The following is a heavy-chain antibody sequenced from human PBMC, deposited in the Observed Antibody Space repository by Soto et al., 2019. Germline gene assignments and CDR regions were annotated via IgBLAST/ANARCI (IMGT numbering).Heavy chain of an antibody. V-gene: IGHV4-34*01. CDR2: INHSGST. Sequence: SETLSLTCAVYGGSFSGYYWSWIRQPPGKGLEWIGEINHSGSTNYNPSLKSRVTISVDTSKNQFSLKLSSVTAADTAVYYCARYRMVRGVTRYDYYGMDVWGQGTTVT. J-gene: IGHJ6*02. CDR1: GGSFSGYY. D-gene: IGHD3-10*01. CDR3: ARYRMVRGVTRYDYYGMDV.